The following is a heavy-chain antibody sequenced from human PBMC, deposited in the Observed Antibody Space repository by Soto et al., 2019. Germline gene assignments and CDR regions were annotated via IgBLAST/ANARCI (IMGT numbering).Heavy chain of an antibody. V-gene: IGHV4-39*02. J-gene: IGHJ6*02. D-gene: IGHD6-13*01. CDR2: IYYSGST. Sequence: SETLSLTCTVSVGSIISSSYYWCCILQPPGEGLGWIGSIYYSGSTYYNPSLKSRVTISVDTSKNQFSLKLSSVTAADTAVYYCAKDNSGAAADWVYYYYGMDVWGQGTTVTVSS. CDR1: VGSIISSSYY. CDR3: AKDNSGAAADWVYYYYGMDV.